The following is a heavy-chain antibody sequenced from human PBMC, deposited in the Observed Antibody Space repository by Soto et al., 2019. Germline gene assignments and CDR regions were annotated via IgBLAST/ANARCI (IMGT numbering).Heavy chain of an antibody. J-gene: IGHJ4*02. D-gene: IGHD3-9*01. CDR2: LYSDGST. Sequence: GGSLRLSGAASGFTVSSNYRIWVRQAPGKGLEGVSVLYSDGSTYYADSVKGRFTISRDNSKNALYFQMNSLRAEAKAVYYCARMGTDYSYWFDYWGQGTLVTVSS. V-gene: IGHV3-53*01. CDR1: GFTVSSNY. CDR3: ARMGTDYSYWFDY.